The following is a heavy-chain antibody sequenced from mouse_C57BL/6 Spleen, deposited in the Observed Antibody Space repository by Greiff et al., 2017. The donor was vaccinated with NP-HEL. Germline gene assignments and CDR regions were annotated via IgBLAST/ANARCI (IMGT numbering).Heavy chain of an antibody. Sequence: VQLQQSGAELVKPGASVKISCKASGYAFSSYWMNWVKQRPGKGLEWIGQIYPGDGDTNYNGKFKGKATLTADTSSSTAYMQISSLTSEDSAVYFCARNYYSNSGYAMDYWGQGTSVTVSS. V-gene: IGHV1-80*01. CDR3: ARNYYSNSGYAMDY. CDR2: IYPGDGDT. J-gene: IGHJ4*01. D-gene: IGHD2-5*01. CDR1: GYAFSSYW.